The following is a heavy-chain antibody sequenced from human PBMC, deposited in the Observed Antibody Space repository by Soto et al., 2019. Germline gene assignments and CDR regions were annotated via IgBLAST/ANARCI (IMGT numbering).Heavy chain of an antibody. CDR2: IIPILGIA. Sequence: QGQLVQSGAQVKKPGSSVKVSCKASGGTFSSYTISWVRQAPGQGLEWMGRIIPILGIANYAQKFQGRVTITADKSTSTDYMELSRLRSEDTAVYYCASATYYDFWSGPLDYWGQGTLVTVSS. D-gene: IGHD3-3*01. CDR1: GGTFSSYT. CDR3: ASATYYDFWSGPLDY. J-gene: IGHJ4*02. V-gene: IGHV1-69*02.